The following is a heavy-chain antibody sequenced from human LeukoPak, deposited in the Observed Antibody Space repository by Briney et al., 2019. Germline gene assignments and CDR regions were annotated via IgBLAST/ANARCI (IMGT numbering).Heavy chain of an antibody. V-gene: IGHV4-61*02. J-gene: IGHJ4*02. CDR3: ARFGGYEAFDY. Sequence: SETLSLTCTVSGGSISSGSYYWSWIRQPAGKGLEWIGRIYTSGSTNYNPSLKSRVTIPVDTSKNQFSLKLSSVTAADTAVYYCARFGGYEAFDYWGQGTLVTVSS. D-gene: IGHD5-12*01. CDR1: GGSISSGSYY. CDR2: IYTSGST.